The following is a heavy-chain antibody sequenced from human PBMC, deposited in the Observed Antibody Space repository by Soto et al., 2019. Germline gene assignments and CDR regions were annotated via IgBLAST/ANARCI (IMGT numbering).Heavy chain of an antibody. CDR2: IKQDGSEK. D-gene: IGHD3-16*01. CDR3: AREGIYDYVWGSYGYYGMDV. Sequence: GGSLRLSCAASGFTFSSYWMSWVRQAPGKGLEWVANIKQDGSEKYYVDSVKGRFTISRDNAKNSLYLQMNSLRAEDTAVYYCAREGIYDYVWGSYGYYGMDVWGQGTTVTVSS. V-gene: IGHV3-7*01. CDR1: GFTFSSYW. J-gene: IGHJ6*02.